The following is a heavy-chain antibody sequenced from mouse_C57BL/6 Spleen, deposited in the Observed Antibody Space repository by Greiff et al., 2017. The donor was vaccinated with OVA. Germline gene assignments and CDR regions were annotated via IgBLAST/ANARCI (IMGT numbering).Heavy chain of an antibody. J-gene: IGHJ4*01. CDR3: ARWDGYYPWDY. CDR2: INPNNGGT. V-gene: IGHV1-26*01. D-gene: IGHD2-3*01. Sequence: VQLQQSGPELVKPGASVKISCKASGYTFTDYYMNWVKQSHGKSLEWIGDINPNNGGTSYNQKFKGKATLTVDKSSSTAYMELRSLTSEDSAVYYCARWDGYYPWDYCGQGTSVTVSS. CDR1: GYTFTDYY.